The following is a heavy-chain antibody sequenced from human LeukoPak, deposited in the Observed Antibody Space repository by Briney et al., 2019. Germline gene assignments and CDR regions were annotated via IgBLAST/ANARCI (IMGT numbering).Heavy chain of an antibody. V-gene: IGHV5-10-1*01. CDR1: GYSFTNYW. J-gene: IGHJ4*02. CDR3: ARSSYYDSSGYSTSDY. Sequence: GESLKISCKGSGYSFTNYWTTWVRQMPGKGLEWMGRIDPSDSYTNYSPSFQGHVTISADKSISTAYLQWGSLRASDTAMYYCARSSYYDSSGYSTSDYWGQGTLVTVSS. CDR2: IDPSDSYT. D-gene: IGHD3-22*01.